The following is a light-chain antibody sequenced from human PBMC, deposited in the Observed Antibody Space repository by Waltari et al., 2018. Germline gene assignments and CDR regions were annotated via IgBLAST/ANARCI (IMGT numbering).Light chain of an antibody. CDR1: SSNIGANY. V-gene: IGLV1-47*01. CDR2: RSY. CDR3: ATWDDSLNAWV. Sequence: QSVLTQSPSASGTPGQRGTISCSGSSSNIGANYVYWYQQFPGTAPRLLIYRSYQRPSGFPDRFSGSKSGTSASLAISGLRSEDEADYYCATWDDSLNAWVFGGGTRLTAL. J-gene: IGLJ3*02.